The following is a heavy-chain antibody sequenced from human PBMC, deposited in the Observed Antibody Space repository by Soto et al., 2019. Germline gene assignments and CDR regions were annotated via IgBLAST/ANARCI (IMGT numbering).Heavy chain of an antibody. CDR2: IYYSGST. J-gene: IGHJ6*02. CDR1: GGSISSSSYY. CDR3: ARQWAGYSYGPYYYGMDV. Sequence: SETLSLTCTVSGGSISSSSYYWGWIRQPPGKGLEWIGSIYYSGSTYYNPSLKSRVTISVDTSKNQFSLKLSSVTAADTAVYYCARQWAGYSYGPYYYGMDVWGQGTTVTVS. D-gene: IGHD5-18*01. V-gene: IGHV4-39*01.